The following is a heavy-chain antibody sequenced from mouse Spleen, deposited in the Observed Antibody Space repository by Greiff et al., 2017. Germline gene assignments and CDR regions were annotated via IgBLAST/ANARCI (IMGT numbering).Heavy chain of an antibody. CDR1: GYTFTSYW. V-gene: IGHV1-55*01. Sequence: VQLQQPGAELVKPGASVKMSCKASGYTFTSYWITWVKQRPGQGLEWIGDIYPGSGSTNYNEKFKSKATLTVDTSSSTAYMQLSSLTSEDSAVYYCARWDDYDGGFAYWGQGTLVTVSA. D-gene: IGHD2-4*01. CDR3: ARWDDYDGGFAY. J-gene: IGHJ3*01. CDR2: IYPGSGST.